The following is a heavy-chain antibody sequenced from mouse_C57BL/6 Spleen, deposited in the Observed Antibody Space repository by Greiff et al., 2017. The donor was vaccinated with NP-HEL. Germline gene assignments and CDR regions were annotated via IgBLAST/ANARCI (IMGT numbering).Heavy chain of an antibody. CDR2: IDPETGGT. Sequence: QVQLQQSGAELVRPGASVTLSCKTSGYTFTDYEMHWVKQTPVHGLEWIGAIDPETGGTAYNQKFKGKAILTADKSSSTAYMELRSLTSEDSAVYYCTRYYGSSYGYFDVWGTGTTVTVSS. V-gene: IGHV1-15*01. CDR3: TRYYGSSYGYFDV. D-gene: IGHD1-1*01. CDR1: GYTFTDYE. J-gene: IGHJ1*03.